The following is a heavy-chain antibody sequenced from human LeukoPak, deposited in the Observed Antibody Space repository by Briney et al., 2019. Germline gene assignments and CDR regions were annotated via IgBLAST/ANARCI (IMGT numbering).Heavy chain of an antibody. J-gene: IGHJ4*02. CDR3: GSSNLLTGYYFLNF. Sequence: PGGSLRLSSAASGFTVSDNYTTWVRQAPGKGLEWVSLIYAAGGTYFADSVRGRFTISRDNSKNTVYLQMNNLGVDDTAVYYCGSSNLLTGYYFLNFWGQGTLVTVSS. D-gene: IGHD3-9*01. CDR1: GFTVSDNY. V-gene: IGHV3-66*01. CDR2: IYAAGGT.